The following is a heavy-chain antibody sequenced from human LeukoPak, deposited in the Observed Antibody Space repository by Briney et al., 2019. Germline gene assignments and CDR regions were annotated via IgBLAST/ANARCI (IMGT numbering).Heavy chain of an antibody. CDR2: IIGGAGGT. V-gene: IGHV3-23*01. CDR3: AKSSGIAAAGNNWFDP. J-gene: IGHJ5*02. D-gene: IGHD6-13*01. CDR1: GFSFSSHG. Sequence: PGGTLRLSCAASGFSFSSHGMSWVRQAPGKGLEWVSGIIGGAGGTYYADSVKGRFTISRDNSKNTLYLQMNSLRAEDTAVYYCAKSSGIAAAGNNWFDPWGQGTLVTVSS.